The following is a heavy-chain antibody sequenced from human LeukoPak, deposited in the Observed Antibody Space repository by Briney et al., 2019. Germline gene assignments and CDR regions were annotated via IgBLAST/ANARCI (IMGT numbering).Heavy chain of an antibody. CDR2: IYYSGST. J-gene: IGHJ6*03. V-gene: IGHV4-39*01. CDR3: ARGVGAESYYYYYYMEV. CDR1: GGSISSSSYY. D-gene: IGHD1-26*01. Sequence: SETLSLTCTGSGGSISSSSYYWGWIRQPPGKGLEWIGSIYYSGSTYYNPSLKSRVTISVDTSKTQFSLKLSSVTAADTAVYYCARGVGAESYYYYYYMEVWGKGTTVTVSS.